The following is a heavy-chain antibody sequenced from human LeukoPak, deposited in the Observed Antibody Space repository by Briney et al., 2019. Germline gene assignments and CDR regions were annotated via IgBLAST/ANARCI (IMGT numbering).Heavy chain of an antibody. CDR1: GFTFSSYA. J-gene: IGHJ4*02. V-gene: IGHV3-23*01. CDR3: AKAASGSYLYYFDY. D-gene: IGHD1-26*01. CDR2: ISSGSTSI. Sequence: GSLRLSCAASGFTFSSYAMSWVRQAPGKGLEWVSSISSGSTSIYYAHSVKGRFTISRDNSENTLYLQLNSLRAEDTAVYYCAKAASGSYLYYFDYWGQGTLVTVSS.